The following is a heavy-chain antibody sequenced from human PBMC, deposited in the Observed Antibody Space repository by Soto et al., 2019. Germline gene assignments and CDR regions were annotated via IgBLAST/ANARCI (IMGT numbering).Heavy chain of an antibody. D-gene: IGHD6-19*01. J-gene: IGHJ3*02. V-gene: IGHV1-18*01. Sequence: PSVKVSCKASGYTFTSYGISWVRQAPGQGLEWMGWISAYNGNTNYAQKLQGRVTMTTDTSTSTAYMELRSLRSDDTAVYYCARVQQWLSFYAFDIWGQGTMVTVSS. CDR2: ISAYNGNT. CDR1: GYTFTSYG. CDR3: ARVQQWLSFYAFDI.